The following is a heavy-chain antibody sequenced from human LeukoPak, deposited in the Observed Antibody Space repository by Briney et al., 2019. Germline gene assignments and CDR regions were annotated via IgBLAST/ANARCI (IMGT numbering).Heavy chain of an antibody. CDR3: ASLGYDMEFDY. V-gene: IGHV4-59*08. D-gene: IGHD2-15*01. CDR2: ICYSGST. CDR1: GGSISSYY. Sequence: PSETLSLTCTVSGGSISSYYWSWIRQPPGKGLEWIGYICYSGSTNYNPSLKSRVTISVDTSKNQFSLKLSSVTAADTAVYYCASLGYDMEFDYWGQGTLVTVSS. J-gene: IGHJ4*02.